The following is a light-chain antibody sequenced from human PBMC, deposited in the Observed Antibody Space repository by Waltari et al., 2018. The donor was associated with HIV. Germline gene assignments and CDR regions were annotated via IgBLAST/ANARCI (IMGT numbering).Light chain of an antibody. CDR3: QQDYGTPPL. Sequence: DIVMTQSPDSLAVYLSEIATINCESNKSVLYSSNSKNYLAWYQQKPGPPPKLLIYWASTRESVVPDRFSGSASATDSTLTISSLQAEDVAVYYCQQDYGTPPLFGQGTKLEIK. J-gene: IGKJ2*01. CDR1: KSVLYSSNSKNY. CDR2: WAS. V-gene: IGKV4-1*01.